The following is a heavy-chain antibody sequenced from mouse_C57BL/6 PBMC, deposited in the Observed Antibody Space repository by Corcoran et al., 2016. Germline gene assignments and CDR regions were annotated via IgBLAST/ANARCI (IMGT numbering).Heavy chain of an antibody. CDR3: ARGQYGNYPYWYFDV. CDR2: ISYDGSN. Sequence: DVQLQESGPGLVKPSQSLSLTCSVTGYSITSGYYWNWIRQFPGNKLAWMGYISYDGSNNYNPSLKNRISITRDTSKNQFFRKLNSVTTEDTATYYCARGQYGNYPYWYFDVWGTGTTVTVSP. V-gene: IGHV3-6*01. D-gene: IGHD2-1*01. J-gene: IGHJ1*03. CDR1: GYSITSGYY.